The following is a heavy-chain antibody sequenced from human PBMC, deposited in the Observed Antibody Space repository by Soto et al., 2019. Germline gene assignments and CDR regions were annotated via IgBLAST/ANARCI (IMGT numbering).Heavy chain of an antibody. CDR1: GGTFSSYA. CDR3: ARGPAKGGRRGGFGTFWSGYYPTYYYGMDV. CDR2: IIPIFGTA. V-gene: IGHV1-69*13. Sequence: SVKVSCKASGGTFSSYAISWVRQAPGQGLEWMGGIIPIFGTANYAQKFQGRVTITADESTSTAYMELSSLRSEDTAVYYCARGPAKGGRRGGFGTFWSGYYPTYYYGMDVWGQGTTVTVSS. D-gene: IGHD3-3*01. J-gene: IGHJ6*02.